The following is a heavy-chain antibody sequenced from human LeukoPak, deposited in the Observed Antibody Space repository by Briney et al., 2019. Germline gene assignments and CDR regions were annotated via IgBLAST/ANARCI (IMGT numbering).Heavy chain of an antibody. Sequence: ASVKVSCKASGYTFTSFDIFWVRQATGQGLEWMGWMSPNSGNTGSAQKFQGRVTFTRDASISTSFMELSSLRSEDTAIYYCARGRPDTSVPRTYYMDVWGKGTTVTVSS. CDR2: MSPNSGNT. J-gene: IGHJ6*03. V-gene: IGHV1-8*01. CDR3: ARGRPDTSVPRTYYMDV. D-gene: IGHD5-18*01. CDR1: GYTFTSFD.